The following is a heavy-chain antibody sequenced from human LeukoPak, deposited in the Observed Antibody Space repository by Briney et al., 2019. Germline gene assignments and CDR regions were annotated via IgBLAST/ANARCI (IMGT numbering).Heavy chain of an antibody. CDR3: ARDSHCANGVCHSPPGMDV. J-gene: IGHJ6*02. Sequence: GRSLRLSCAASGFTFSSYGMHWVRQAPGKGLEWVADIWFDGKNEHFADSVKGRFTISRDNSKNTMYLQINSLRAEDTAVYYCARDSHCANGVCHSPPGMDVWGQGTTVTVSS. V-gene: IGHV3-33*01. CDR2: IWFDGKNE. D-gene: IGHD2-8*01. CDR1: GFTFSSYG.